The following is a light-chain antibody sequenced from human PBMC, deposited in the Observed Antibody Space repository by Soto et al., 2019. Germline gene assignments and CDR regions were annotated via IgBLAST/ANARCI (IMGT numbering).Light chain of an antibody. CDR2: SAS. V-gene: IGKV3-15*01. CDR3: QQYNDWPPSWT. CDR1: QSISAN. Sequence: EIVLTQSPASLSVSPGERATLSCRASQSISANLAWYQQKPAQAPRLLIHSASTRATGIPARFSGSGSGREFTLTISSMQSETFAVYYCQQYNDWPPSWTFGQGTKVDSK. J-gene: IGKJ1*01.